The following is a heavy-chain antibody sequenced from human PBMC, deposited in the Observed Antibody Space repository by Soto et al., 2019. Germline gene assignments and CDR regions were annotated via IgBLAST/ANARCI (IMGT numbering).Heavy chain of an antibody. CDR2: IYYSGST. CDR3: ARTWIQLWFGFDY. V-gene: IGHV4-61*01. J-gene: IGHJ4*02. Sequence: SETLSLTCTVSGGSVSSGSYYWSWIRQPPGKGLEWIGYIYYSGSTNYNPSPKSRVTISVDTSKNQFSLKLSSVTAADTAVYYCARTWIQLWFGFDYWGQGTLVTRLL. D-gene: IGHD5-18*01. CDR1: GGSVSSGSYY.